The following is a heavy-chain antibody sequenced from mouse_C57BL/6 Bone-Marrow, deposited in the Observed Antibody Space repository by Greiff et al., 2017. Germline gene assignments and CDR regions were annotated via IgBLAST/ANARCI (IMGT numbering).Heavy chain of an antibody. Sequence: VNVVESGAELVRPGASVKLSCKASGYTFTDYYINWVKQRPGQGLEWIARIYPGSGNTSYNEKFKGKATLTAEKSSSPAYMQLRSLTSEDSAVYFCARHGYYLGDFDYWGQGTTLTVSS. D-gene: IGHD2-3*01. CDR1: GYTFTDYY. CDR3: ARHGYYLGDFDY. CDR2: IYPGSGNT. J-gene: IGHJ2*01. V-gene: IGHV1-76*01.